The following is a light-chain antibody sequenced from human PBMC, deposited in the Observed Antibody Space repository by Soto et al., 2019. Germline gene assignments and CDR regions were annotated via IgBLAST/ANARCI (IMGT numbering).Light chain of an antibody. Sequence: EIVLTQSPGTLSLSPGERATLYCRASQSISSNRFAWFQEKPGQAPSLLIYGVSSRATGIPDRFSGSGSGTDFTLTISRLEPEAIGVYYCQQYDRSPITFGPGTKVDIK. CDR3: QQYDRSPIT. J-gene: IGKJ3*01. CDR1: QSISSNR. CDR2: GVS. V-gene: IGKV3-20*01.